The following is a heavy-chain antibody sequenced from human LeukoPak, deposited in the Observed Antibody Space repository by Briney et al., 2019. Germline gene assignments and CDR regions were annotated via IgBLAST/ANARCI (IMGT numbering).Heavy chain of an antibody. CDR3: ATSEGKWELSTFDY. CDR1: GYTFTSYG. D-gene: IGHD1-26*01. V-gene: IGHV1-18*01. J-gene: IGHJ4*02. CDR2: ISAYNGNT. Sequence: GASVKVSCKASGYTFTSYGISWVRQAPGQGLEWMGWISAYNGNTNYAQKLQGRVTMTTDTSTSTAYMELSSLRSEDTAVYYCATSEGKWELSTFDYWGQGTLVTVSS.